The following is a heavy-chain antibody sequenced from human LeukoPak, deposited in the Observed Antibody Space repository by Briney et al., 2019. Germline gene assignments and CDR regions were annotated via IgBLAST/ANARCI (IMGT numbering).Heavy chain of an antibody. CDR2: INPNSGGT. J-gene: IGHJ4*02. V-gene: IGHV1-2*04. CDR1: GYTFTGYY. Sequence: ASVKVSCKASGYTFTGYYMHWVRQAPGQGLEWMGWINPNSGGTNYAQKFQGWVTMTRDTSISTAYMELSRLRSDDTAVYYCARAQTTVTPYDYWGQGTLVTVSS. D-gene: IGHD4-17*01. CDR3: ARAQTTVTPYDY.